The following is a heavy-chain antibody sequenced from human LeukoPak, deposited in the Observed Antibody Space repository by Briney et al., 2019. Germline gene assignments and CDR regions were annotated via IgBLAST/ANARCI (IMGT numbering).Heavy chain of an antibody. CDR1: GYTFTGQF. CDR3: ARSGFSTGFYLDF. V-gene: IGHV1-2*02. D-gene: IGHD6-19*01. Sequence: ASVMVSCKASGYTFTGQFIHWLRQAPGEGLEWMGWIDPPSGVPHYAQKFQDTVTLTRDTSTGTAYMELHRLQSDDTAVYYCARSGFSTGFYLDFWGQGTLISVSS. J-gene: IGHJ4*02. CDR2: IDPPSGVP.